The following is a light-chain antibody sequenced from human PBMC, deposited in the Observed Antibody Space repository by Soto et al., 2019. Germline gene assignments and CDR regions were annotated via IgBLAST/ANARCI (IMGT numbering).Light chain of an antibody. CDR1: QSVYSSY. CDR2: GAF. J-gene: IGKJ4*01. CDR3: QQYGNSLT. V-gene: IGKV3-20*01. Sequence: EIVLTQSPGTQSLSPGERATLSCRASQSVYSSYLAWYQQKPGQAPRLLIYGAFTRATGIPDRFSGSGSGTDFTLTISRLEPEDFAVYYCQQYGNSLTFGGGTKVEIK.